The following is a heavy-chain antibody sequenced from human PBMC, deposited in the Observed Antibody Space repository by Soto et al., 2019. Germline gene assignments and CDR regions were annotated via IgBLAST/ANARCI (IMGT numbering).Heavy chain of an antibody. CDR2: INPNSGGT. CDR1: GYTFTGYY. D-gene: IGHD3-3*01. J-gene: IGHJ6*02. Sequence: GASVKVSCKASGYTFTGYYMHWVRQAPGQGLEWMGWINPNSGGTNYAQKFQGSVTMTRDTSISTAYMELSRLRSDDTAVYYCARSEVRFLEWLLAINYYYGMGGWGQGTTVTVSS. V-gene: IGHV1-2*02. CDR3: ARSEVRFLEWLLAINYYYGMGG.